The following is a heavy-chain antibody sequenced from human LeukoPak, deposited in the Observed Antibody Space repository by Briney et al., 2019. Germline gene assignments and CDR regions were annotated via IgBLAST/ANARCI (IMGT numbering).Heavy chain of an antibody. CDR1: GFTFSSYS. V-gene: IGHV3-21*01. CDR3: AKGRGYCSSTSCYLIDF. CDR2: ISSSSSYI. Sequence: PGGSLRLSCAASGFTFSSYSMNWVRQAPGKGLEWVLSISSSSSYIYYADSVKGRFTISRDNAKNSLYLQMNSLRAEDTAVYYCAKGRGYCSSTSCYLIDFWGQGTLVTVSS. J-gene: IGHJ4*02. D-gene: IGHD2-2*01.